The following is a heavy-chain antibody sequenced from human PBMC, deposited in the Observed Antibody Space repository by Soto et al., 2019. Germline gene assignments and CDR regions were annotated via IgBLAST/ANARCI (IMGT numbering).Heavy chain of an antibody. V-gene: IGHV1-18*01. CDR3: ASENIAAAVSHFDY. CDR2: ISAYNGNT. D-gene: IGHD6-13*01. CDR1: GYTFTSYG. J-gene: IGHJ4*02. Sequence: QVQLVQSGAEVKKPGASVKVSCKASGYTFTSYGISWGRQATGQGLEWMGWISAYNGNTNYAQKLQGGVPMTTDTSTSTAYMELRSLRSDDTAVYYCASENIAAAVSHFDYWGQGTLVTVSS.